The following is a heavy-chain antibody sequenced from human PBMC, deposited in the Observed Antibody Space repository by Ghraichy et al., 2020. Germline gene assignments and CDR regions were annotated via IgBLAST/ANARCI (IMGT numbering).Heavy chain of an antibody. CDR1: GFSVGSNH. Sequence: GGSLRLSCAASGFSVGSNHMTWVRQAPGKGLEWVSFINSGGTTNYADSVKGRFTMSRDNSKNTLFLQMSSLRVDDTAVYYCARVGEGSLKDWGQGTLVTVSS. J-gene: IGHJ4*02. V-gene: IGHV3-53*01. D-gene: IGHD3-10*01. CDR3: ARVGEGSLKD. CDR2: INSGGTT.